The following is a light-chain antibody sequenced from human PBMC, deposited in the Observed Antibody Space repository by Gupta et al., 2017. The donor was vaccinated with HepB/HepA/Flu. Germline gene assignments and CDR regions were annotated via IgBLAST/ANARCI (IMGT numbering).Light chain of an antibody. CDR3: NSQDSSGNHLV. V-gene: IGLV3-19*01. Sequence: SSELTQDPAVSVALGQTVRITCQGDSLRSYYASWYQQKPGQAPVLVIYGKNNRPSGIPDRFSGSSSGNTASLTITGAQAEDEADYYCNSQDSSGNHLVFGGGTKLTVL. J-gene: IGLJ2*01. CDR1: SLRSYY. CDR2: GKN.